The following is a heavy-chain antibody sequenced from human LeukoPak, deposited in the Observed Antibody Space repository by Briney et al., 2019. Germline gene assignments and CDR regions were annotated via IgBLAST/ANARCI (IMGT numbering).Heavy chain of an antibody. CDR2: IWYDGSNK. Sequence: GGSLRLPCAASGFTFSSYGMHWVRQAPGKGLEWVAVIWYDGSNKYYADSVKGRFTISRDNSKNTLYLQMNSLRAEDTAVYYCAREGWLQSNSYFDYWGQGTLVTVSS. CDR1: GFTFSSYG. CDR3: AREGWLQSNSYFDY. V-gene: IGHV3-33*01. J-gene: IGHJ4*02. D-gene: IGHD5-24*01.